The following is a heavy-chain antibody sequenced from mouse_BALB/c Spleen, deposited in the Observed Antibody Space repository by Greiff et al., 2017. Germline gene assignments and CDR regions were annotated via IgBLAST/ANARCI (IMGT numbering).Heavy chain of an antibody. CDR2: INPSNGRT. J-gene: IGHJ2*01. Sequence: VQLQQPGAELVKPGASVKLSCKASGYTFTSYWMHWVKQRPGQGLEWIGEINPSNGRTNYNEKFKSKATLTVDKSSSTAYMQLSSLTSEDSAVYYCARGTSDYWGQGTTLTVSS. CDR1: GYTFTSYW. D-gene: IGHD3-1*01. V-gene: IGHV1S81*02. CDR3: ARGTSDY.